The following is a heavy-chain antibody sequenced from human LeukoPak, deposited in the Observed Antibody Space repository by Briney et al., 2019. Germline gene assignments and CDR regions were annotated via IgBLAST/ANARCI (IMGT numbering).Heavy chain of an antibody. CDR3: ARRELLWFGELSYYGMDV. V-gene: IGHV3-66*04. CDR1: GLIVSSNH. CDR2: IWSGGNT. J-gene: IGHJ6*02. D-gene: IGHD3-10*01. Sequence: GGSLRLSCAVSGLIVSSNHMNWVRQAPGKGLEWISVIWSGGNTNYADSVKGRFTTSSDSSKNTVYLQMNSLRAEDTAVYYCARRELLWFGELSYYGMDVWGQGTTVTVSS.